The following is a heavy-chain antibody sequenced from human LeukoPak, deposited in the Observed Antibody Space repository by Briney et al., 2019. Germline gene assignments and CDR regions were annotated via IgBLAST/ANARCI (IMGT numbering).Heavy chain of an antibody. J-gene: IGHJ4*02. CDR2: IYSGGST. D-gene: IGHD3-22*01. CDR1: GFTVSTNY. CDR3: ARGGHYDSSGYTFFY. Sequence: PGGSLRLSCAASGFTVSTNYMGWVRPAPGKGLEWVSVIYSGGSTYYADSVKGRFTISRDNSKNTLYLQMNSLRAEDTAVYYCARGGHYDSSGYTFFYWGQGTLVTVSS. V-gene: IGHV3-53*01.